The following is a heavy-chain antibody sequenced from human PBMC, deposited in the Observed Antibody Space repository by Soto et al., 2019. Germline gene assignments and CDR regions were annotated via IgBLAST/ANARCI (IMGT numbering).Heavy chain of an antibody. CDR2: IYYSGST. V-gene: IGHV4-59*01. CDR1: GDSISSYY. J-gene: IGHJ4*02. D-gene: IGHD5-12*01. Sequence: PSETLSLTCTVSGDSISSYYWSWIRQPPGKGLEWIGYIYYSGSTNYTPSLKSRVTISVDTPKNQFSLKPTSVTAADTAVYYCARGVATIVSWGQGTLVTVSS. CDR3: ARGVATIVS.